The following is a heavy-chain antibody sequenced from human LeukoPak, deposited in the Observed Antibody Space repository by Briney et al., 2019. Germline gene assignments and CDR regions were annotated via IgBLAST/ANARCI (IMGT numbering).Heavy chain of an antibody. V-gene: IGHV3-15*01. Sequence: GESLRLSCAASGLPFSNAWMSWVRQAPGKGLEWVGRIKGKIDGGTTDHAAPVKGRFTISRDDSKNTLYLQMNSLKTEDTAVHYCTTVGLYDILTGHYHDSFDRWGQGTMVTVSS. CDR1: GLPFSNAW. J-gene: IGHJ3*01. CDR2: IKGKIDGGTT. D-gene: IGHD3-9*01. CDR3: TTVGLYDILTGHYHDSFDR.